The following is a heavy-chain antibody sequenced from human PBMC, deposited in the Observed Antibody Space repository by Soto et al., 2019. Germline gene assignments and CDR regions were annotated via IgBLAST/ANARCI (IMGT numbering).Heavy chain of an antibody. J-gene: IGHJ5*02. CDR3: ATVATHSYNWVDP. CDR1: GFTFSTYW. D-gene: IGHD3-3*02. Sequence: EVHLVESGGGLVQPGGSLRLSCAASGFTFSTYWMHWVRQAPGKGLVWVSRINADGTTTTYADSVKGRFTISRDNAKNTLYLQMNSLRAEDTAVYFCATVATHSYNWVDPWGQGSLFTISS. V-gene: IGHV3-74*01. CDR2: INADGTTT.